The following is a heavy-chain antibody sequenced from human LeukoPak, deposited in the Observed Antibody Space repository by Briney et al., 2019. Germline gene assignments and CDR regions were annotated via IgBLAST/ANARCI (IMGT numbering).Heavy chain of an antibody. CDR1: GFTLSDYI. V-gene: IGHV3-72*01. CDR3: SREGGEGGNSAFDI. J-gene: IGHJ3*02. CDR2: IRRGANSYTT. D-gene: IGHD4-23*01. Sequence: PGGSLRLFCAASGFTLSDYIRDWVRQAPGKGLEWVGRIRRGANSYTTEYAASVKGRFTISRDDSKNSLYLHMNSLKTEDTAVYHCSREGGEGGNSAFDIWGQGTMVTVSS.